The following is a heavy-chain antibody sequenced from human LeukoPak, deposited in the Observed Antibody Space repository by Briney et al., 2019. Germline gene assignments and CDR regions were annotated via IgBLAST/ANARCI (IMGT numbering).Heavy chain of an antibody. V-gene: IGHV3-48*01. Sequence: GSLRLSCAASGFTFSSYSMNWVRQAPGKGLEWVSYITTSSSNINYADSVKGRFTISRDNSKNTLWLQMNSLKGEDTAVYYCARRGYYFEFFQHWGQGTLVIVSS. CDR2: ITTSSSNI. J-gene: IGHJ1*01. CDR1: GFTFSSYS. CDR3: ARRGYYFEFFQH. D-gene: IGHD3-22*01.